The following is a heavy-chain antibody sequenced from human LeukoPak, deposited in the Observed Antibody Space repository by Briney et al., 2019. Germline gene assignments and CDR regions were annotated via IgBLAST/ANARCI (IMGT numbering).Heavy chain of an antibody. V-gene: IGHV1-58*02. CDR1: GFTFTSSA. J-gene: IGHJ4*02. CDR2: IVVGSGNT. Sequence: SVEVSCKASGFTFTSSAMQWVRQARGQRLEWIGWIVVGSGNTNYAQKFQERVTITRDMSTSTAYMELSSLRPEDTAVYYCAAETSYVWGSSDFDYWGQGTLVTVSS. CDR3: AAETSYVWGSSDFDY. D-gene: IGHD3-16*01.